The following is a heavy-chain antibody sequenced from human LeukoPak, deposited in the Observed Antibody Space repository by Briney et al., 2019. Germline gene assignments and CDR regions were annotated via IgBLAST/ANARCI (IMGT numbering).Heavy chain of an antibody. V-gene: IGHV3-7*01. Sequence: GGSLRLSCAASGFTFSSYWMSWVRQAPGKGLEWVANIKQDGSEKYYVDSVKGRFTISRDNAKNSLYLQMNSLRAEDTAVYYCARAGGLDSSGYYPFDYWGHGILVTVSS. CDR2: IKQDGSEK. CDR3: ARAGGLDSSGYYPFDY. D-gene: IGHD3-22*01. CDR1: GFTFSSYW. J-gene: IGHJ4*01.